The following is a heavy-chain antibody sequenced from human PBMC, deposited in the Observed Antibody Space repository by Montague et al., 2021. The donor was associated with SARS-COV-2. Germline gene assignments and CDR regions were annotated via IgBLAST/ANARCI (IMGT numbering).Heavy chain of an antibody. D-gene: IGHD6-13*01. CDR3: ARAGQQLARYYYCGMDV. V-gene: IGHV4-59*12. Sequence: SETLSLTCTVSGGSISSYYWSWIRQPPGKGLEWIGYIYYSGSTNYNPSLKSRVTISVDTSKNQFSLKPSSVTAADTAVYYCARAGQQLARYYYCGMDVWGQGTTVTVSS. CDR1: GGSISSYY. CDR2: IYYSGST. J-gene: IGHJ6*02.